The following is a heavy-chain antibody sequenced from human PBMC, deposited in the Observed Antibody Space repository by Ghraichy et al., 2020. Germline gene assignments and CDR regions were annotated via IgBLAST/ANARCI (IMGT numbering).Heavy chain of an antibody. V-gene: IGHV2-5*04. Sequence: SGPTLVKPTQTLTLTCTFYGFSFTTTGMGVGWIRQPPGKAPEWLAVIYWNDEKRYSSSLKTRLTITKDTSKNQVVLTMTNVDPVDTGTYYCVHTPLGYYEKGGYYPYCLDYWGQGTLVTVSS. J-gene: IGHJ4*02. CDR1: GFSFTTTGMG. CDR3: VHTPLGYYEKGGYYPYCLDY. CDR2: IYWNDEK. D-gene: IGHD3-22*01.